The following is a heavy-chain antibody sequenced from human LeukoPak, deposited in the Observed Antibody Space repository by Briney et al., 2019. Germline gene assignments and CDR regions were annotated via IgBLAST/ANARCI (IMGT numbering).Heavy chain of an antibody. CDR2: IYYSGST. CDR3: ARDTPSYGFDY. Sequence: SETLSLTCTVSGGSISSYYWSWIRQPPGKGLEWIGYIYYSGSTNYNPSLKSRVTISVDTSKNQFSQKLSSVTAADTAVYYCARDTPSYGFDYWGQGTLVTVSS. D-gene: IGHD4-17*01. CDR1: GGSISSYY. J-gene: IGHJ4*02. V-gene: IGHV4-59*01.